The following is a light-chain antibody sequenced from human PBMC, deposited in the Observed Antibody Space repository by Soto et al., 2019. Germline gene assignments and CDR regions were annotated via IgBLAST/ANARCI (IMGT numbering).Light chain of an antibody. CDR3: QQSYSTPYT. V-gene: IGKV1-39*01. J-gene: IGKJ2*01. CDR2: AAS. Sequence: DLQMTQSPSSLSASVGDRVTITCRTSQSISSYLNWYQQKPGKAPKVLIYAASSLHSGVPSRFSGSGSGTDFTLTISSLQPEDFATYYCQQSYSTPYTFGQGTKLEIK. CDR1: QSISSY.